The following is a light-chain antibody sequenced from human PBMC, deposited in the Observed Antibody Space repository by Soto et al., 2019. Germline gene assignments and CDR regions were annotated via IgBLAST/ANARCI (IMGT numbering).Light chain of an antibody. J-gene: IGKJ4*01. V-gene: IGKV3-11*01. CDR2: DTT. CDR1: QNMKSH. CDR3: QQRGYWPIT. Sequence: EIVVTQSPATLSLSPGENATLSCRASQNMKSHVAWYQLNPGQSPRLIIFDTTNRASGTPSRFTGSGSGTDFTSTISGLEPEDFAVYSCQQRGYWPITFSAGTKLE.